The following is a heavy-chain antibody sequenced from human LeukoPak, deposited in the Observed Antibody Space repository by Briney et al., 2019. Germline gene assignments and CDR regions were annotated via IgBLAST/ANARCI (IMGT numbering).Heavy chain of an antibody. CDR1: GFTFRDYT. V-gene: IGHV3-21*01. Sequence: GGSPRLSRAASGFTFRDYTMNWVRQSPGKGLQWVSYVSFGSSYISYADSLKGRFTISRDDAKSSVYLEMTSLRAEDTAVYYCARASTEYAVTDGFDTWGPGTLVTVSS. CDR2: VSFGSSYI. CDR3: ARASTEYAVTDGFDT. J-gene: IGHJ5*02. D-gene: IGHD4-17*01.